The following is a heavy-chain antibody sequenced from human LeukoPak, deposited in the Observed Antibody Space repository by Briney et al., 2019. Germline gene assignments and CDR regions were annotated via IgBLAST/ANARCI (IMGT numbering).Heavy chain of an antibody. CDR2: ISGSGGST. D-gene: IGHD6-19*01. CDR1: GFTFSSYA. CDR3: AKDLKGSGWYGY. Sequence: GGSLRLSCAASGFTFSSYAMSWVRQAPGKGLEWVSAISGSGGSTYYADSVKGRFTISRDNSKNTLYLQMNSLRAEDRAVYYCAKDLKGSGWYGYWGQGTLVTVSS. J-gene: IGHJ4*02. V-gene: IGHV3-23*01.